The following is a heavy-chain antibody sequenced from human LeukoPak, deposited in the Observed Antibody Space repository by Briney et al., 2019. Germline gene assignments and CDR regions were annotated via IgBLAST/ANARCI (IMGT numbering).Heavy chain of an antibody. J-gene: IGHJ4*02. Sequence: GGSLRLSCAASGFTFSSYAMHWVRQAPGKGLEWVAVISYDGSNKYYADSVKGRFTISRDNSKNTLYLQMNSLRAEDTAVYYCARSLFGFGESWDDYWGQGTLVTVSP. D-gene: IGHD3-10*01. CDR1: GFTFSSYA. CDR2: ISYDGSNK. V-gene: IGHV3-30*04. CDR3: ARSLFGFGESWDDY.